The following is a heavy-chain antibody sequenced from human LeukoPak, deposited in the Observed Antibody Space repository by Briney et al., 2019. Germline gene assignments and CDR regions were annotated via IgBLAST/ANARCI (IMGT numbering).Heavy chain of an antibody. CDR1: GFTFSDYY. V-gene: IGHV3-11*01. CDR3: ARQRSSYYFDS. CDR2: ISPSGITT. Sequence: GGSLRLSCAVSGFTFSDYYVSWIRQAPGKGLDWLSYISPSGITTKYADSVKGRFTVSRDNAKNSVFLQLNNLRVEDTAVYFCARQRSSYYFDSWGQGTLVTVSS. D-gene: IGHD6-19*01. J-gene: IGHJ4*02.